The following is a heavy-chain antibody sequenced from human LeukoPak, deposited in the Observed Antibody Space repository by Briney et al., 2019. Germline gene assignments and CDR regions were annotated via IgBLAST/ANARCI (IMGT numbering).Heavy chain of an antibody. Sequence: RPSETLSLTCTVSGVSISSGGYYWGWIRQHPGKGLEWIGYIYYSGRTYYIPSLTSRVSISIDTSKNQFSLKLSSVTAADTAVYYCARVETYYYDSSGYPYSDYWGQGTLVTVSS. CDR2: IYYSGRT. D-gene: IGHD3-22*01. CDR3: ARVETYYYDSSGYPYSDY. V-gene: IGHV4-31*03. J-gene: IGHJ4*02. CDR1: GVSISSGGYY.